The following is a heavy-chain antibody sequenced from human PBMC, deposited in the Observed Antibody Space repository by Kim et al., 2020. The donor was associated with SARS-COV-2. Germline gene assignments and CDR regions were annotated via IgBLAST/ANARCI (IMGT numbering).Heavy chain of an antibody. CDR3: ARESSNWGYAFDI. V-gene: IGHV1-2*02. J-gene: IGHJ3*02. Sequence: NYAQKFLGRVTMTRDTSINTAYMELSRLTSDDTAVYSCARESSNWGYAFDIWGQGTRVTVSS. D-gene: IGHD7-27*01.